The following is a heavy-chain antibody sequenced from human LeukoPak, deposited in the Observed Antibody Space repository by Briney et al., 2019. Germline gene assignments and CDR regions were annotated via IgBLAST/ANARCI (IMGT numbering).Heavy chain of an antibody. D-gene: IGHD4-23*01. J-gene: IGHJ6*02. Sequence: SVKVSCKASGGTFSSYAISWVRQAPGQGLEWMGGIIPIFGTANYAQKFQGRVTITADESTSTAYMELSSLRSEDTAVYYCARGYSGSFYYYYGMDVWGQGTTVTVSS. CDR3: ARGYSGSFYYYYGMDV. CDR2: IIPIFGTA. CDR1: GGTFSSYA. V-gene: IGHV1-69*13.